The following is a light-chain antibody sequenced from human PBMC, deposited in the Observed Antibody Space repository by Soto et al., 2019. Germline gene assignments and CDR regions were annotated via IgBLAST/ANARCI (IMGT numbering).Light chain of an antibody. CDR2: TKA. J-gene: IGLJ2*01. CDR3: QSYDNNLTGLI. V-gene: IGLV1-40*01. Sequence: QSVLTQPPSVTGAPGQRIIISCTGSNSNIGAGYTVHWYQQFPGTAPTLLRFTKANRPSGVPDRFSASKSGTSASLAITGLQGEDEADYYCQSYDNNLTGLIFGGGTKLTVL. CDR1: NSNIGAGYT.